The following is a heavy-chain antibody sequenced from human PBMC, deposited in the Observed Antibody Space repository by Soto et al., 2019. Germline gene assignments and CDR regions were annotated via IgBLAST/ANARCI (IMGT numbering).Heavy chain of an antibody. J-gene: IGHJ4*02. V-gene: IGHV3-33*01. CDR1: GFTFSSYG. CDR3: ARAGSSGWPDYFDY. CDR2: IWYDGSNK. Sequence: QVQLVESGGGVVQPGRSLRLSCAASGFTFSSYGMHWVRQAPGKGLEWVAVIWYDGSNKYYADSVKGRFTISRDNSKNTLYLQMNSLRAEDTAVYYCARAGSSGWPDYFDYWGQGTLVTVSS. D-gene: IGHD6-19*01.